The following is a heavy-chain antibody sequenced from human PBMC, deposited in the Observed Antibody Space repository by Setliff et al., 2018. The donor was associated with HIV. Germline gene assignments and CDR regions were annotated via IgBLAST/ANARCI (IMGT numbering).Heavy chain of an antibody. D-gene: IGHD4-17*01. CDR3: ARCMGRPDVSDYGGYVDY. J-gene: IGHJ4*02. Sequence: ASVKVSCKASGYTFTSYGISWVRQAPGQGLEWMGWISAYNGNTNYAQKLQGRVTMTTDTSTSTAYMELRSLRSDDTAVYYCARCMGRPDVSDYGGYVDYWGQGTLVTVSS. CDR2: ISAYNGNT. CDR1: GYTFTSYG. V-gene: IGHV1-18*01.